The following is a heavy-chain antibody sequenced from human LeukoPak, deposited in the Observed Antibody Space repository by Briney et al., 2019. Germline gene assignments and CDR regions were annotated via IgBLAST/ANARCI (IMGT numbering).Heavy chain of an antibody. V-gene: IGHV3-30*02. CDR3: AKVEGRKVRGVIDY. CDR2: IRYDGSNK. CDR1: GFSFSSYG. D-gene: IGHD3-10*01. J-gene: IGHJ4*02. Sequence: QTGGSLRLSCAASGFSFSSYGMQWVRQAPGRGPEWVAFIRYDGSNKYHADSAKGRFTISRDNAKNSLYLQMNSLRAEDTAVYYCAKVEGRKVRGVIDYWGQGTQVTVSS.